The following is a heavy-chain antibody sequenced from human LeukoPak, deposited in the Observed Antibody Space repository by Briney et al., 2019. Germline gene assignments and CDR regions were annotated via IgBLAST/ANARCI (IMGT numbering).Heavy chain of an antibody. CDR3: ARDPFSIVPAASPLY. V-gene: IGHV3-21*01. J-gene: IGHJ4*02. CDR1: GFTFSSYS. CDR2: ISSSSSYI. Sequence: GGSLRLSCAASGFTFSSYSMNWVRQAPGKGLEWVSSISSSSSYIYSADSVKGRFTISRDNAKNSLYLQMNSLRAEDTAVYYCARDPFSIVPAASPLYWGQGTLVTVSS. D-gene: IGHD2-2*01.